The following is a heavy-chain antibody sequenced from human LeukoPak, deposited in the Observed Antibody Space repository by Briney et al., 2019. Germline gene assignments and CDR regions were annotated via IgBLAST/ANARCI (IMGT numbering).Heavy chain of an antibody. CDR3: AKDYGRGSYGNWYFDL. J-gene: IGHJ2*01. CDR2: ISGSGFTT. D-gene: IGHD1-26*01. V-gene: IGHV3-23*01. CDR1: KFTFSSYA. Sequence: PGGSLRLSCAAPKFTFSSYAMTWVRQLPGKGLEWVSGISGSGFTTYYADSVKGRFTISRDNSKDTLYLQMNSLRAEDTAVYHCAKDYGRGSYGNWYFDLWGRGTLVTVSS.